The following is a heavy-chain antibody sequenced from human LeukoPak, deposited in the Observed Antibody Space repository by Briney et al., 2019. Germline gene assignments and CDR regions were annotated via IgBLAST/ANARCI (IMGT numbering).Heavy chain of an antibody. CDR1: GFTFSSYS. Sequence: GGSLRLSCVASGFTFSSYSMNWVRQAPGKGLEWVSSISSGSSYIYYADSVKGRFTISRDNAKNSLYLQMNSLRAEDTAVYYCARDVGKYYFDYWGQGTLVTVSS. J-gene: IGHJ4*02. D-gene: IGHD1-26*01. V-gene: IGHV3-21*06. CDR3: ARDVGKYYFDY. CDR2: ISSGSSYI.